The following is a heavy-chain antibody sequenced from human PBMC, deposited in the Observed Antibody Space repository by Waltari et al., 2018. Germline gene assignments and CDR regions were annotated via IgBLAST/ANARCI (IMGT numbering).Heavy chain of an antibody. CDR1: GFTFSSYS. V-gene: IGHV3-48*02. CDR2: ISSSSSTK. CDR3: AIDFCSGGSCYSAHYYYYMDV. D-gene: IGHD2-15*01. Sequence: EVQLVESGGGLVQPGGSLRLSCAASGFTFSSYSMNWFRQAPGKGLEWVSYISSSSSTKYKADAVKGRLPISRDNAKNSLYLQMNSLRYEDTAVYYCAIDFCSGGSCYSAHYYYYMDVWGKGTTVTVSS. J-gene: IGHJ6*03.